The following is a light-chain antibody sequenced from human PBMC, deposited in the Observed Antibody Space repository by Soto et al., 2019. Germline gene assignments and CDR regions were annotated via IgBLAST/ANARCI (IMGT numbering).Light chain of an antibody. Sequence: EIVMTQSPATLSVSPGERATLSCRASQSVGGNLAWYQQRPGRAPRLLIYDASTRSTDIPARFSLRVSGTEFALTIISLQSEDFALYYSQQYNNWPLYTFGQGTKLEIK. V-gene: IGKV3-15*01. CDR1: QSVGGN. J-gene: IGKJ2*01. CDR3: QQYNNWPLYT. CDR2: DAS.